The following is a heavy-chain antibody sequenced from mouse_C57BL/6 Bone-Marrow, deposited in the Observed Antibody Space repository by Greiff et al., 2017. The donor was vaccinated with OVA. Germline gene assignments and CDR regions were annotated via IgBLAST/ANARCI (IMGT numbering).Heavy chain of an antibody. CDR3: AREGFLMDY. CDR2: IWSGGST. Sequence: VQRVESGPGLVQPSQSLSISCTVSGFSLTSYGVNWVRQSPGKGLEWLGVIWSGGSTDYNAAFISRLSISKDNSKSQVFFRMNSLQADDTAIYYCAREGFLMDYWGQGTSVTVSS. J-gene: IGHJ4*01. CDR1: GFSLTSYG. V-gene: IGHV2-2*01. D-gene: IGHD3-2*02.